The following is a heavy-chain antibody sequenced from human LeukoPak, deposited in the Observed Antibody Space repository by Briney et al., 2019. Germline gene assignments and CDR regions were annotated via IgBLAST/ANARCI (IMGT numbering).Heavy chain of an antibody. CDR2: IRYDGSNK. V-gene: IGHV3-30*02. CDR1: GVTFSSYG. J-gene: IGHJ4*02. CDR3: AKVGYSYGYDFDY. Sequence: VGSLRLSCAASGVTFSSYGMHGVRQAPGKGLGWVAFIRYDGSNKYYADSAKGRFTISRDNSKNTLYLQMNSLRAEDTAVYYCAKVGYSYGYDFDYWGQGTLVTVSS. D-gene: IGHD5-18*01.